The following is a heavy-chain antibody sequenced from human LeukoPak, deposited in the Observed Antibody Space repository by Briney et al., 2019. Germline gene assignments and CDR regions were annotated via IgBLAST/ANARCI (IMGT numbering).Heavy chain of an antibody. Sequence: GGSLRLSCAASGFTFSSYGMHWVRQAPGKGLEWVAVISYDGSNKYYADSVKGRFTISRDNAKNSLYLQMNSLRAEDTAVYYCAKGGVRGVMGPGGVDYWGQGTLVTVSS. CDR3: AKGGVRGVMGPGGVDY. J-gene: IGHJ4*02. D-gene: IGHD3-10*01. CDR2: ISYDGSNK. V-gene: IGHV3-30*18. CDR1: GFTFSSYG.